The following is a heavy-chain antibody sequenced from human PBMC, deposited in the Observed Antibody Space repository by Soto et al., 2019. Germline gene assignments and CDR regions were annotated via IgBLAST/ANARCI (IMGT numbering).Heavy chain of an antibody. CDR2: ISSSSSYI. Sequence: PGGSLRLSCAASGFTFSSYSMNWVRQAPGKGLEWVSSISSSSSYIYYADSVKGRFTISRDNAKNSLYLQMNSLRAEDTAVYYCARDLRGDPPDEYGMDVWGQGTTVTVSS. CDR1: GFTFSSYS. J-gene: IGHJ6*02. V-gene: IGHV3-21*01. CDR3: ARDLRGDPPDEYGMDV. D-gene: IGHD2-21*02.